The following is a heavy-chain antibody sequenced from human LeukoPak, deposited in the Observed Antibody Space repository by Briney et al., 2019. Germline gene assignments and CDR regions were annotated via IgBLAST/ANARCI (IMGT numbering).Heavy chain of an antibody. CDR1: GGSLSSYY. D-gene: IGHD3-22*01. V-gene: IGHV4-59*01. CDR3: AREKYYDSSGSLGDAFDI. J-gene: IGHJ3*02. CDR2: IYYSGST. Sequence: SETLSLTCTVSGGSLSSYYWSWIRQPPGKGLEWFGYIYYSGSTNYNPPLKSRVTISVDTSKNQFSLKLSSVTAADTAVYYCAREKYYDSSGSLGDAFDIWGQGTMVTVSS.